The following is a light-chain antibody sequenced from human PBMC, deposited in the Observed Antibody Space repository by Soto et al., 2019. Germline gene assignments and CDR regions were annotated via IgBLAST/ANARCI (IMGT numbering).Light chain of an antibody. CDR3: QQYGSWT. CDR1: QSISSNY. V-gene: IGKV3-20*01. Sequence: EIVLTQSPGTLSVSPGERATLSCRASQSISSNYLAWYQQKPGQAPILLIYGASGRATGIPDRFSGSGSGTDFTITISRLEPEDSAIYYCQQYGSWTFGQGTKVEIK. CDR2: GAS. J-gene: IGKJ1*01.